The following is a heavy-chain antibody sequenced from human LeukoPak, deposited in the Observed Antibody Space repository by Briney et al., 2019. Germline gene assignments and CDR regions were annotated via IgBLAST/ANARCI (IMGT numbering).Heavy chain of an antibody. Sequence: GGSLRLSCAASGFTFSSYGMSWVRQAPGKGLEWVSAISGSGGSTYYADSVKGRFTISRDNSKNTLYLQMNSLRAEDTAVYYCAKGDSSGQGVFDYRGQGTLVTVSS. CDR2: ISGSGGST. CDR3: AKGDSSGQGVFDY. D-gene: IGHD3-22*01. J-gene: IGHJ4*02. V-gene: IGHV3-23*01. CDR1: GFTFSSYG.